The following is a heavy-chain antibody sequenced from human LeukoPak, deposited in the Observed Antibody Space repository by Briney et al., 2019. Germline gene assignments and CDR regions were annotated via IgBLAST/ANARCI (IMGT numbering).Heavy chain of an antibody. CDR2: ISRRSRHV. J-gene: IGHJ1*01. Sequence: PGGPLRLSCAASGFTFSSYWMHWVRQAPGKGLEWVSSISRRSRHVYYAGSVKGRFTISRDDARNSLYLQMNSLRAEDMAVYFCVRDLLGSGSTTAYLYHWGQGTLVTVSS. V-gene: IGHV3-21*01. D-gene: IGHD3-10*01. CDR1: GFTFSSYW. CDR3: VRDLLGSGSTTAYLYH.